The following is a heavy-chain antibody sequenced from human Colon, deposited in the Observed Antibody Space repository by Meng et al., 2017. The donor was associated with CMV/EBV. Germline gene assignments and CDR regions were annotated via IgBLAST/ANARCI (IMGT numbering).Heavy chain of an antibody. CDR2: ILYDGTIK. V-gene: IGHV3-30*02. CDR1: GFTFSNYG. Sequence: GESLKISCAASGFTFSNYGMHWVRQAPFKGLEWVAFILYDGTIKYYADSVKGRFTISRDNAKNSLYLQMNSLRAEDTAVYYCARDWVSLIGRYYGMDVWGQGTTVTVSS. J-gene: IGHJ6*02. CDR3: ARDWVSLIGRYYGMDV. D-gene: IGHD2/OR15-2a*01.